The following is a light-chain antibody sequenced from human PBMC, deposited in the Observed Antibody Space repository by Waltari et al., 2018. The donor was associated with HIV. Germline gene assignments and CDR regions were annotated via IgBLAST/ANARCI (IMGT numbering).Light chain of an antibody. J-gene: IGLJ2*01. CDR3: SSYGGSDNRVV. CDR2: EVN. V-gene: IGLV2-8*01. CDR1: SSDVGGYNF. Sequence: QSALTQPPSASGSPGQSVTISCTGTSSDVGGYNFVPWYQQHPGKAPKFIIYEVNRRPSGVPSRFSGSKSGNTASLTVSGLQAEDEADYYCSSYGGSDNRVVFGGGTKLTVL.